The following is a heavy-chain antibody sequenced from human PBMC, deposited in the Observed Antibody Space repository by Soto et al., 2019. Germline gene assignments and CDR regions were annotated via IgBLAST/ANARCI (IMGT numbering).Heavy chain of an antibody. CDR1: GYTFTDYY. CDR3: ARVPNFCEYSSPTPAYHFDY. D-gene: IGHD6-6*01. J-gene: IGHJ4*02. V-gene: IGHV1-2*04. CDR2: INPQSGGT. Sequence: QVQLVQSGAEVKNPGASVKVSCRTSGYTFTDYYLHWVRQAPGQGLEWMGWINPQSGGTNYAQRFRDWVTLTRDSSISTAYMELSRLKSDSTAVYYCARVPNFCEYSSPTPAYHFDYWGQGTLVTVSS.